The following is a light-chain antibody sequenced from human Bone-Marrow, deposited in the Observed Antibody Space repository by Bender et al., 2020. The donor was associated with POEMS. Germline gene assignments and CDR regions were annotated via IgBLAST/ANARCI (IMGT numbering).Light chain of an antibody. CDR2: DVS. V-gene: IGLV2-23*02. J-gene: IGLJ3*02. CDR3: CSYATASTWV. Sequence: QSALTQPASVSGSPGQSITISCTGTSNDVGSYNLVSWYQQHPGKAPYLMIFDVSKRPSGVSNRFSGYKSGNTVSLTISGLQAEDEGDYYCCSYATASTWVFGGGTKLTAL. CDR1: SNDVGSYNL.